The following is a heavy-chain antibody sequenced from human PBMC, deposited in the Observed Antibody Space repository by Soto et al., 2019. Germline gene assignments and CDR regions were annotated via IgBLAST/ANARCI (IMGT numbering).Heavy chain of an antibody. J-gene: IGHJ5*02. CDR1: GYTFTDNN. CDR2: INPGSGGT. CDR3: ARGVGSSWFDP. D-gene: IGHD6-25*01. Sequence: QVQLVQSGAEVKKPGASVKVSCKASGYTFTDNNIHWVRQAPGQGLEWMGWINPGSGGTNYAQKFQGRVTMTRDTSISTAYMELSSLTSDDTAVYYFARGVGSSWFDPWGQGTLVTVSS. V-gene: IGHV1-2*02.